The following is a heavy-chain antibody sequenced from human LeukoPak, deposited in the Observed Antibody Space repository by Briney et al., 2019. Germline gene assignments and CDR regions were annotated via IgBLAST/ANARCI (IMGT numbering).Heavy chain of an antibody. CDR3: ARGNGITMVRGVIINPLHWFDP. J-gene: IGHJ5*02. CDR2: INPSGGST. V-gene: IGHV1-46*01. Sequence: ASVKVSCKASGYTFTSYYMHWVRQAPGQGLEWMGIINPSGGSTSYAQKFQGRVTMTRDTSTSTVCMELSSLRSEDTAVYYCARGNGITMVRGVIINPLHWFDPWGQGTLVTVSS. D-gene: IGHD3-10*01. CDR1: GYTFTSYY.